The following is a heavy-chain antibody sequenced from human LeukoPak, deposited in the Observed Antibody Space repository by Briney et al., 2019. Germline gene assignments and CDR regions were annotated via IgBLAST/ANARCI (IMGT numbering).Heavy chain of an antibody. J-gene: IGHJ5*02. D-gene: IGHD6-13*01. CDR1: GFTFSSYE. CDR2: ISSSGSTI. V-gene: IGHV3-48*03. Sequence: GGSLRLSCAASGFTFSSYEMNWVRQAPGKGLGWVSYISSSGSTIFYADSVKGRFTISRDNAKNSLYLQMNSLRAEDTAVYYCARDGVGSSSWTPNWFDPWGQGTLVTDCS. CDR3: ARDGVGSSSWTPNWFDP.